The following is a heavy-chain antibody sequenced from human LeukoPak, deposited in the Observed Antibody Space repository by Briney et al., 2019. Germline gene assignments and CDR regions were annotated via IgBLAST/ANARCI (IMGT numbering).Heavy chain of an antibody. CDR1: GFSFSNTG. D-gene: IGHD5-12*01. CDR3: AKEYSGNYWSFDF. V-gene: IGHV3-30*02. CDR2: IRYAGNNA. Sequence: GGSLRLSCAASGFSFSNTGMHWVRQAPGKGLEWVAFIRYAGNNAYYADSVKGRFTISRDNSKDKLFLQMDILRPEYTSVYYCAKEYSGNYWSFDFWGQGTLVTVSS. J-gene: IGHJ4*02.